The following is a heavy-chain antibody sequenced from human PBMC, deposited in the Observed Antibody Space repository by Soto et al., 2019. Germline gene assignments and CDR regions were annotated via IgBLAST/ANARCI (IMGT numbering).Heavy chain of an antibody. CDR1: GFTFTDYH. D-gene: IGHD7-27*01. CDR2: ISETGSHT. J-gene: IGHJ4*02. Sequence: GGSLRLSCEASGFTFTDYHMSWIRQAPGKGLEWVALISETGSHTAYAESVKGRFTISRDNARPSVFLQMNSLRSDDTAVYFSERSPRATSPLTFWGQGTPVTVSS. CDR3: ERSPRATSPLTF. V-gene: IGHV3-11*06.